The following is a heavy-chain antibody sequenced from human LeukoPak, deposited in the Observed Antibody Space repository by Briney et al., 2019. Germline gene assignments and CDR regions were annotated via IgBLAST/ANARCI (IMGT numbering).Heavy chain of an antibody. CDR1: GFTFSSYS. CDR3: ASPPHGYSSSWYYNY. V-gene: IGHV3-21*01. Sequence: GGSLRLSCAASGFTFSSYSMNWVRQAPGKGLEWVSSISSSSSYIYYADSVKGRFTISRDNVKNSLYLQMNSLRAEDTAVYYRASPPHGYSSSWYYNYWGQGTLVTVYS. J-gene: IGHJ4*02. CDR2: ISSSSSYI. D-gene: IGHD6-13*01.